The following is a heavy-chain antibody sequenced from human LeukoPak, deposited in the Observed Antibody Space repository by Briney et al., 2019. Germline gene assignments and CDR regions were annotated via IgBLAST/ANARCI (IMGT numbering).Heavy chain of an antibody. CDR1: GGSFSTFY. D-gene: IGHD3-10*01. CDR3: ARHVGNSGSGSYLTYFDY. Sequence: SETLSLTCTVSGGSFSTFYWSWIRQPPGKGLEWIGYIYYSGSTDYNPSLQSRVTMSLDTSKNQFSLKLSSVTAADTAVYYCARHVGNSGSGSYLTYFDYWGQGTLVTVSS. CDR2: IYYSGST. V-gene: IGHV4-59*08. J-gene: IGHJ4*02.